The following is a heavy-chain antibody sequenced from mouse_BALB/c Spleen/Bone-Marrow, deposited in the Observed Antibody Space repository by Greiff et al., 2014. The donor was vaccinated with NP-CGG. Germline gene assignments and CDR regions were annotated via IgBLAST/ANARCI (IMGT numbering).Heavy chain of an antibody. CDR1: GFNIKDTY. CDR2: IDPANGNT. J-gene: IGHJ4*01. D-gene: IGHD1-1*01. Sequence: VQLQQSGAELVEPGASVKLSCTASGFNIKDTYMHWVKQRPEQGLEWIGRIDPANGNTNYDPRFQGKATITADTSSNTAYLQLSSLTSEDTAVYYCARYGGRYYAMDYWGQGTSVTVSS. V-gene: IGHV14-3*02. CDR3: ARYGGRYYAMDY.